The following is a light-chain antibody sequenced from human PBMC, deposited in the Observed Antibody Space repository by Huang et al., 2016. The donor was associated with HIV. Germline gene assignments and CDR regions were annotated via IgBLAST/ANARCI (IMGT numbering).Light chain of an antibody. J-gene: IGKJ1*01. V-gene: IGKV1-5*03. Sequence: DIQMTQSSSTLSASVGDRVTIACRASQSISTWLAWYQQKPGRAPNLLIYEASTLESGVQSRFSGGGSGTDFTLTISSLQPADFATDDCQQYNSFPWTFGQGTKVEV. CDR1: QSISTW. CDR3: QQYNSFPWT. CDR2: EAS.